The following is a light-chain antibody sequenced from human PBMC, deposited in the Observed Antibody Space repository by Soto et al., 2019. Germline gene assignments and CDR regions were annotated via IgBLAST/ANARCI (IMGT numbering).Light chain of an antibody. V-gene: IGKV1-6*01. Sequence: IQMTQSPSTLSGSVGDRVTITCRASRTISSWLAWYQQKPGKAPKLLIYATSSLQSGVPSRFSGSGSGRDFTLTTSSLQPEDFATYYCLQDYNYPRTFGQGPKVDIX. CDR3: LQDYNYPRT. CDR1: RTISSW. J-gene: IGKJ1*01. CDR2: ATS.